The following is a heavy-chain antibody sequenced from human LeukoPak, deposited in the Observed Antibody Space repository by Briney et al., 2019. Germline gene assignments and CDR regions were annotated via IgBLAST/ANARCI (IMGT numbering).Heavy chain of an antibody. J-gene: IGHJ4*02. Sequence: PGGSLRLSCAASGFTFSGYWMTWIRQAPGKGLEWVSYISSSGSTIYYADSVKGRFTISRDNAKNSLYLQMNSLRAEDTAVYYCARDLSSGYDFDYWGQGTLVTVSS. CDR2: ISSSGSTI. CDR3: ARDLSSGYDFDY. D-gene: IGHD5-12*01. CDR1: GFTFSGYW. V-gene: IGHV3-11*04.